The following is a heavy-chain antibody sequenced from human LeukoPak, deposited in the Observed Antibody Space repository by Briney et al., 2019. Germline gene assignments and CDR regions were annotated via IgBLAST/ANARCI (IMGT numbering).Heavy chain of an antibody. CDR3: ARPYYYDSRIDP. V-gene: IGHV4-30-4*01. CDR2: MYYSGST. D-gene: IGHD3-22*01. CDR1: GGSVSSGDYC. J-gene: IGHJ5*02. Sequence: SQTLSLTCTVSGGSVSSGDYCWSWIRQPPGKGLEWIAYMYYSGSTSHNPSLKSRVTMSADTSKNQLSLKLSSVTAADTDVYYCARPYYYDSRIDPWGQGILVTVSS.